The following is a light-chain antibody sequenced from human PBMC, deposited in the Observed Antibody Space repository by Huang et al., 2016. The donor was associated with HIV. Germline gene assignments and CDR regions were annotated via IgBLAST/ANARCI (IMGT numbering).Light chain of an antibody. CDR3: QQRSNWPPT. V-gene: IGKV3-11*01. Sequence: EIVLTQSPATLSLSPGERAILSCRASQSVSTCLAWYQQRPGQAPRLLIYDASNRATGIPPRFSGSGSGTDFTLTISSLEPEDFVVYYCQQRSNWPPTFGGGTKVEI. CDR1: QSVSTC. J-gene: IGKJ4*01. CDR2: DAS.